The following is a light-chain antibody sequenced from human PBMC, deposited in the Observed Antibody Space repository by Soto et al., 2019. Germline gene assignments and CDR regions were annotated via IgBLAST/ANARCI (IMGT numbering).Light chain of an antibody. CDR3: QSYDNSLSGSYV. V-gene: IGLV1-40*01. J-gene: IGLJ1*01. CDR2: GNS. Sequence: QSVLAQPPSVSGAPGQRVTISCTGSSSNIGAGYDVHWYQQLPGTAPKLLISGNSNRPSGVPDRFSGSKSGTSASLAITGLQAEDEADYYCQSYDNSLSGSYVFGTGTKVTVL. CDR1: SSNIGAGYD.